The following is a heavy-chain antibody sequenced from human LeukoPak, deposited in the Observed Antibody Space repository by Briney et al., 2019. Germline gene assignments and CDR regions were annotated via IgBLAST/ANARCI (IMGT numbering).Heavy chain of an antibody. D-gene: IGHD2-2*03. Sequence: SETLSLTCPVSGGSISSGDYYWTWIRQHPGKGLEWIGYIYYSGSTYYNPSLKSRVSISPDTSKSQFSLKLSSVTAADTAVYYCARERRGYCTTTSCSRGRNYYYYMDVWGRGTTVTVSS. V-gene: IGHV4-31*03. CDR2: IYYSGST. CDR3: ARERRGYCTTTSCSRGRNYYYYMDV. J-gene: IGHJ6*03. CDR1: GGSISSGDYY.